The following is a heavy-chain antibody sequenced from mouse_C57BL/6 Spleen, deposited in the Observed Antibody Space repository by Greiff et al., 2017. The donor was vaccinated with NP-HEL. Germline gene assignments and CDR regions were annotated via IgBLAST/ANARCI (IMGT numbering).Heavy chain of an antibody. J-gene: IGHJ2*01. CDR1: GFTFSSYA. Sequence: EVHLVESGGGLVKPGGSLKLSCAASGFTFSSYAMSWVRQTPEKRLEWVATISDGGSYTYYPDNVKGRFTISRDNAKNNLYLQMSHLKSEDTAMYYCAREYYYGSSSFDYWGQGTTLTVSS. CDR2: ISDGGSYT. V-gene: IGHV5-4*01. D-gene: IGHD1-1*01. CDR3: AREYYYGSSSFDY.